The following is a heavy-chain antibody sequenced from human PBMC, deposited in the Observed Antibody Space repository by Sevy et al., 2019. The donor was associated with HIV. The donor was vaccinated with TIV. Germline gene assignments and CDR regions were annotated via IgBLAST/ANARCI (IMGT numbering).Heavy chain of an antibody. CDR3: ARLYSSSSGRGFDN. CDR1: GFTFGSYW. D-gene: IGHD6-6*01. Sequence: GTLRLSCAASGFTFGSYWMTWVRQAPGKGLEWVANIKEDGSGRFYVDSVRGRFTVSRDNAKKTLYLQMNNLRGEDTALYYCARLYSSSSGRGFDNWGQGALVTVSS. J-gene: IGHJ4*02. V-gene: IGHV3-7*01. CDR2: IKEDGSGR.